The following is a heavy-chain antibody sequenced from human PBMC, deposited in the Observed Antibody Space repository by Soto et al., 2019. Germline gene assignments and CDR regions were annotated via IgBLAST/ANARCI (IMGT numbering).Heavy chain of an antibody. CDR1: GGSISDYF. J-gene: IGHJ5*02. CDR2: IYYTGST. CDR3: ARSDRSSWLNWFDP. Sequence: SETLSLTCTVSGGSISDYFWSWIRQPPGKGLEWIAYIYYTGSTNSNPSLKSRVTISVDTSKNQFSLRLSSVTAADTAVYYCARSDRSSWLNWFDPWGQGTLVTVSS. D-gene: IGHD6-13*01. V-gene: IGHV4-59*01.